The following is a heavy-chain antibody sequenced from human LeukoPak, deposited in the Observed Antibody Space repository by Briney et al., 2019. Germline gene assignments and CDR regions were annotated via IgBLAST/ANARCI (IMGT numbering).Heavy chain of an antibody. CDR3: VKTQTHFGDYRRDY. V-gene: IGHV3-23*01. CDR2: ITGSGSGT. Sequence: GGTLRLSCAASGFTFSSYAMSWVRQAPGKGLEWVSGITGSGSGTYYADSVKGRFTVSRDNSKNTLYMQMSTLRAEDTAVYYCVKTQTHFGDYRRDYWGQGTLVTVSS. D-gene: IGHD4-17*01. CDR1: GFTFSSYA. J-gene: IGHJ4*02.